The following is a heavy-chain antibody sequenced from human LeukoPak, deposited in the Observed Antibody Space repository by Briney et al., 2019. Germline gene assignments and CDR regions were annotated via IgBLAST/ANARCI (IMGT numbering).Heavy chain of an antibody. CDR2: INPNSGGK. D-gene: IGHD2-2*01. Sequence: ASVKVSCKASGYTFTGYYVHWVRQAPGQGLEWMGWINPNSGGKKYAQKFQGSVTMTRDTSISTAYMEVSRLRSDDTAVYYCARDKRGYCSNTSCLYSFDYWGQGTLVTVSS. CDR1: GYTFTGYY. V-gene: IGHV1-2*02. J-gene: IGHJ4*02. CDR3: ARDKRGYCSNTSCLYSFDY.